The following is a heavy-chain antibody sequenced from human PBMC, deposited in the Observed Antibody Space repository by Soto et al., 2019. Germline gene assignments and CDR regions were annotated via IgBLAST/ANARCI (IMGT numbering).Heavy chain of an antibody. CDR2: INHSGST. D-gene: IGHD1-26*01. CDR3: ARTSSYSGSYPSDY. V-gene: IGHV4-34*01. Sequence: SETLSLTCAVYGGSFSGYYWSWIRQPPGKGLEWIGEINHSGSTNYNPSLKSRVTISVDTSKNQFSLKLSSVTAADTAVYYCARTSSYSGSYPSDYWGQGTLVTVSS. J-gene: IGHJ4*02. CDR1: GGSFSGYY.